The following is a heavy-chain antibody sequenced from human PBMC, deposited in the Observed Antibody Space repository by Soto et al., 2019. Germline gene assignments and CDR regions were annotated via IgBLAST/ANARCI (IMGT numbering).Heavy chain of an antibody. CDR3: ARPVDYYDSSGPTDY. J-gene: IGHJ4*02. CDR2: ISYDGSNK. D-gene: IGHD3-22*01. Sequence: GGSLRLSCVASGFTFSSYAMHWVRQAPGKGLEWVAVISYDGSNKYYADSVKGRFTISRDNSKNTLYLQMNSLRAEDTAVYYCARPVDYYDSSGPTDYWGQGTLVTVSS. CDR1: GFTFSSYA. V-gene: IGHV3-30-3*01.